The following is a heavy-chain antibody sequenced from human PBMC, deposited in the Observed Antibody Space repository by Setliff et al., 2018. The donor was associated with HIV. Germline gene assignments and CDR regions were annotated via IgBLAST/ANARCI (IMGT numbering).Heavy chain of an antibody. CDR2: IYQSGSI. CDR1: GGSISSSGPGYY. CDR3: ARPRRVRSRAWYWFDI. V-gene: IGHV4-39*07. D-gene: IGHD6-19*01. Sequence: SETLSLTCTVSGGSISSSGPGYYWGWVRQPPGGGLEWIGSIYQSGSIYYNPSLQSRVTISVDSSKNQFSLNLFSVTAADTAVYYCARPRRVRSRAWYWFDIWGQGTLVTVSS. J-gene: IGHJ5*02.